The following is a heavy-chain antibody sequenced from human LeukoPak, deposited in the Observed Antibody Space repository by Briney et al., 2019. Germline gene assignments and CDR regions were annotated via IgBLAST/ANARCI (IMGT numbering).Heavy chain of an antibody. V-gene: IGHV1-69*04. CDR2: IIPILGIA. CDR3: ASGGSYFRIDY. J-gene: IGHJ4*02. CDR1: GGTFSSYA. D-gene: IGHD1-26*01. Sequence: GASVTVSCKASGGTFSSYAISWVRQAPGQGLEWMGRIIPILGIANYAQKFQGRVTITADKSTSTAYMELSSLRSEDTAVYYCASGGSYFRIDYWGQGTLVTVSS.